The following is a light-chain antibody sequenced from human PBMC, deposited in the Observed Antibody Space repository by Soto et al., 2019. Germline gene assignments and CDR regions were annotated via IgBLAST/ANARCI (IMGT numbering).Light chain of an antibody. V-gene: IGKV3-20*01. CDR3: QQYVSSPRT. CDR2: GAS. Sequence: ENVLTQSPGTLSLSPGESATLSCRASQIVYNGYLAWYQQKPGQPPRLLVFGASTRTSGAPDRFSGSESGTDFTLTISRLQPEDFAVYYCQQYVSSPRTFGQGTRVEIK. CDR1: QIVYNGY. J-gene: IGKJ1*01.